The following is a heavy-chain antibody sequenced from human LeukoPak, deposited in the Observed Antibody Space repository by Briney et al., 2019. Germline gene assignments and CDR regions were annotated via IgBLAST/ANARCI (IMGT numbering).Heavy chain of an antibody. V-gene: IGHV1-69*13. CDR2: IIPIFGTA. D-gene: IGHD3-22*01. CDR3: ARTPIYYYDSSGYSYFDD. J-gene: IGHJ4*02. CDR1: GGTCSSYA. Sequence: ASVKVSCKASGGTCSSYAISWVRQAPGQGLEWMGGIIPIFGTANYAQKFQGRVTITADESTSTAYMELSSLRSEDTAVYYCARTPIYYYDSSGYSYFDDWGQGTLVTVSS.